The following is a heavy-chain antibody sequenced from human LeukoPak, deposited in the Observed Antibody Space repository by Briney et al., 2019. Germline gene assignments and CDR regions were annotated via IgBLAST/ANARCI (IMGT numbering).Heavy chain of an antibody. D-gene: IGHD3-10*01. J-gene: IGHJ4*02. Sequence: GESLEISCQVSGYIFTHYWIGWVRHMPGNGLESMGIIYPADSDTKYSPSIQGQVTISADKSINTVYLQWSSLKASDTAMYYCARQSRDGSKTRGYYFDFWGQGTLVTVSS. CDR2: IYPADSDT. V-gene: IGHV5-51*01. CDR3: ARQSRDGSKTRGYYFDF. CDR1: GYIFTHYW.